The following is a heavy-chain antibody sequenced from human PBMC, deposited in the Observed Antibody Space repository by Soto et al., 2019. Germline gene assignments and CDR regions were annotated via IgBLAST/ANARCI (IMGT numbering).Heavy chain of an antibody. V-gene: IGHV3-9*01. CDR2: ISWNSGSI. CDR1: GFTFADYA. Sequence: EVQLVESGGGLVQPGRSLRLSCAASGFTFADYAMHSVRQAPGKGLDWVSGISWNSGSIGYADSVKGRFTISSDNAKNSLYLQMNSLRSEDTALYYCAKVPHSRSSTPYDFDYWGQGTLVTVFS. J-gene: IGHJ4*02. D-gene: IGHD6-6*01. CDR3: AKVPHSRSSTPYDFDY.